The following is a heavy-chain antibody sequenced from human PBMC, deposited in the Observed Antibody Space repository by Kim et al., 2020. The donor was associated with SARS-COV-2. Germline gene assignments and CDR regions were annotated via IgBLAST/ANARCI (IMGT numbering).Heavy chain of an antibody. CDR3: ARSLHYAPSSSWARCDP. V-gene: IGHV4-34*01. CDR2: IYYTGTT. D-gene: IGHD6-13*01. CDR1: GGSFSGYY. J-gene: IGHJ5*02. Sequence: SETLSLTCAVYGGSFSGYYWSWIRQPPGKGLEWIGEIYYTGTTNYNPSLKSRVTISLDTSKNQFSLKLTSVTAADTAVYFCARSLHYAPSSSWARCDPW.